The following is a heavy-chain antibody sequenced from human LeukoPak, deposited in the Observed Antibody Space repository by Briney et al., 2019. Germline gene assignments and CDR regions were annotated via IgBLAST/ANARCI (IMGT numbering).Heavy chain of an antibody. V-gene: IGHV1-18*01. Sequence: ASVKVSCKASGYTFTSYGISWVRQAPGQGLEWMGWISAYNGNTNYAQKLQGRVTMTTDTSTSTAYMELRSLRSDDTAIYYCARDRQIKFQWELPRFWGQGTLVTVSS. D-gene: IGHD1-26*01. CDR1: GYTFTSYG. CDR3: ARDRQIKFQWELPRF. CDR2: ISAYNGNT. J-gene: IGHJ4*02.